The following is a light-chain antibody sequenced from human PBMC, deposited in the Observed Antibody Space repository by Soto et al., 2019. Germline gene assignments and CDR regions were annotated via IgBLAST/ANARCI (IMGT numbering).Light chain of an antibody. Sequence: DIQMTQSPSSLSASVGDRVTITCRASQSITSCLNWYQQKPGKAPNLLIYAASTLQSGVPSRFSGSGSGTEFTLTISSLQPEDFATYYCQQTYSSVWTFGQGTKVEIK. CDR3: QQTYSSVWT. J-gene: IGKJ1*01. CDR1: QSITSC. CDR2: AAS. V-gene: IGKV1-39*01.